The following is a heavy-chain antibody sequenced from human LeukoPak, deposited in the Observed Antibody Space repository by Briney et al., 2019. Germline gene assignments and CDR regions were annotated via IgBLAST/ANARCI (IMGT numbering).Heavy chain of an antibody. CDR1: AFTFSSYG. CDR3: ARDESYYFDY. Sequence: PGGSLRLSCAASAFTFSSYGMHWVRQAPGKGLEWVAVIWYDGSNKYYADSVKGRFTISRDNSKITLYLQMNSLRAEDTAVYYCARDESYYFDYWGQGTLVTVSS. V-gene: IGHV3-33*01. J-gene: IGHJ4*02. CDR2: IWYDGSNK.